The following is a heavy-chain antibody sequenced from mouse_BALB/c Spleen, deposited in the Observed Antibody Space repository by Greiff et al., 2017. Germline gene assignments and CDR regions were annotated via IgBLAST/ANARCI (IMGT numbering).Heavy chain of an antibody. CDR1: GYSFTGYY. Sequence: EVQLQQSGPELVKPGASVKISCKASGYSFTGYYMHWVKQSHVKSLEWIGRINPYNGATSYNQNFKDKASLTVDKSSSTAYMELHSLTSEDSAVYYCARREYGNSYYAMDYWGQGTSVTVSS. CDR3: ARREYGNSYYAMDY. CDR2: INPYNGAT. V-gene: IGHV1-26*01. D-gene: IGHD2-10*02. J-gene: IGHJ4*01.